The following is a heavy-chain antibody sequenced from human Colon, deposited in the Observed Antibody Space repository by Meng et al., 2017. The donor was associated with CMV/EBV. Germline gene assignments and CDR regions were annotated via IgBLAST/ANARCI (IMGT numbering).Heavy chain of an antibody. Sequence: GESLKISCAASGFTFSSYWMHWVRQAPGKGLVWVSRINSDGSSTSYADSVKGRFTISRDNAKNTLYLQMNSLRAEDTAVYYCARAFTNLQWFLSFDYWVQGTLVTVSS. CDR3: ARAFTNLQWFLSFDY. CDR2: INSDGSST. CDR1: GFTFSSYW. D-gene: IGHD3-3*01. J-gene: IGHJ4*02. V-gene: IGHV3-74*01.